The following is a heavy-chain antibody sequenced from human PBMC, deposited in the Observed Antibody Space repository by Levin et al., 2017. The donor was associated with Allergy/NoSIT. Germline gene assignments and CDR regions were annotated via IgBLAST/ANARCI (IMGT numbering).Heavy chain of an antibody. V-gene: IGHV3-7*04. J-gene: IGHJ3*02. D-gene: IGHD3-22*01. CDR1: GFTFSSYW. CDR3: ARDLTYYYDSSDSYYDAFDI. Sequence: GESLKISCTASGFTFSSYWMTWVRQGPGKGLEWVANIKQDGSQTYYGDSVKGGGSISRDNAKNSLYLQMNSLRAEDTAVYYCARDLTYYYDSSDSYYDAFDIWGHGTMVTVSS. CDR2: IKQDGSQT.